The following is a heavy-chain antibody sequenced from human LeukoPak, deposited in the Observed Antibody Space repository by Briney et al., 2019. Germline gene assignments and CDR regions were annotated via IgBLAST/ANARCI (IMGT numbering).Heavy chain of an antibody. CDR2: ISAYNGNT. Sequence: ASVKVSCKASGYTFTSYGISWVRQAPGQGLEWMGWISAYNGNTNYAQKLQGRVTMTTDTSTSTAYMELSRLRSDDTAVYYCARYCSSTSCYQLANYGMDVWGQGTTVTVSS. CDR3: ARYCSSTSCYQLANYGMDV. V-gene: IGHV1-18*01. CDR1: GYTFTSYG. D-gene: IGHD2-2*01. J-gene: IGHJ6*02.